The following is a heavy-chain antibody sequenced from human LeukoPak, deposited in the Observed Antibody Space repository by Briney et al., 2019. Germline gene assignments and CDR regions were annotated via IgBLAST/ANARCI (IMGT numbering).Heavy chain of an antibody. J-gene: IGHJ4*02. V-gene: IGHV4-38-2*02. CDR3: ARAGYGDSDFDY. CDR2: IYHSGIT. CDR1: GYSISSGSY. D-gene: IGHD4-17*01. Sequence: PSETLSLTCTVSGYSISSGSYWGWIRQPPGKGLEWIGSIYHSGITYYTPSLKSRVTMSVDTSKNQFSLKLSSVTAADTAVYYCARAGYGDSDFDYWGQGTLVTVSS.